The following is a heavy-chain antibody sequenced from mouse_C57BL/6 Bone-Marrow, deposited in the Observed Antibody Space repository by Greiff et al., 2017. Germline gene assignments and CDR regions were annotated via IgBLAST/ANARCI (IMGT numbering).Heavy chain of an antibody. Sequence: EVQRVESEGGLVQPGSSMKLSCTASGFTFSDYYMAWVRQVPEKGLEWVANINYDGSSTYYLDSLKSRFIISRDNAKNILYLQMSSLKSEDTATYYCARDSLLRLDYWGQGTTLTVSS. CDR3: ARDSLLRLDY. CDR1: GFTFSDYY. J-gene: IGHJ2*01. V-gene: IGHV5-16*01. D-gene: IGHD1-1*01. CDR2: INYDGSST.